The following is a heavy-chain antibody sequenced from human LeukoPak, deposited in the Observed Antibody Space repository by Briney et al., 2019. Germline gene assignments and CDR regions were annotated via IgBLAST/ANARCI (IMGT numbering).Heavy chain of an antibody. J-gene: IGHJ4*02. CDR1: GGSISSYY. CDR2: INHSGST. D-gene: IGHD6-13*01. V-gene: IGHV4-34*01. CDR3: ARGERYSSSWYGKFDPFGY. Sequence: PSETLSLTCTVSGGSISSYYWSWIRQPPGKGLEWIGEINHSGSTNYNPSLKSRVTISVDTSKNQFSLKLSSVTAADTAVYYCARGERYSSSWYGKFDPFGYWGQGTLVTVSS.